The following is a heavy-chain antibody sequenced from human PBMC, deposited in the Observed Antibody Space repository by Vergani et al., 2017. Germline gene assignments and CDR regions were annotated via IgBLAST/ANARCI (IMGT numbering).Heavy chain of an antibody. V-gene: IGHV1-69*01. CDR1: GGTFSSYA. CDR3: ARVTPTSPDYYYYYYMDV. J-gene: IGHJ6*03. CDR2: IIPIFGTA. Sequence: QVQLVQSGAEVKKPGSSVKVSCKASGGTFSSYAISWVRQAPGQGLEWMGGIIPIFGTANYAQKFQGRVTITADESTRTAYMELSSLRFEDTAVYYCARVTPTSPDYYYYYYMDVWGKGTTVTVSS. D-gene: IGHD4-23*01.